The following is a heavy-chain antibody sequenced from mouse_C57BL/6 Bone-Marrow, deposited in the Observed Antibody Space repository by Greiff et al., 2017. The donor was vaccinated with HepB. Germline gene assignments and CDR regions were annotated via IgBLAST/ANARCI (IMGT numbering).Heavy chain of an antibody. Sequence: VQLQQSGAELVRPGTSVKMSCKASGYTFTNYWIGWAKQRPGHGLEWIGDIYPGGGYTNYNEKFKGKATLTADKSSSTAYMQFSSLTSEDSAIYYCARVTLRYFDVWGTGTTVTVSS. CDR2: IYPGGGYT. CDR1: GYTFTNYW. D-gene: IGHD2-3*01. CDR3: ARVTLRYFDV. V-gene: IGHV1-63*01. J-gene: IGHJ1*03.